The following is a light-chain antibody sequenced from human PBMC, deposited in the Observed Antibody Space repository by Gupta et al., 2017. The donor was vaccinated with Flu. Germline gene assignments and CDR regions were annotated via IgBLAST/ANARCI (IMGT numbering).Light chain of an antibody. J-gene: IGKJ3*01. V-gene: IGKV1-39*01. CDR3: QQYNTSPIT. CDR2: SAT. CDR1: QSITTY. Sequence: DIQMTQSPSTLSASVGDRVTLTCRASQSITTYLYWYQQKPGKAPKLLIYSATSLHSGVPSRVNGRGSGTDFTLTISSLQPEDFATYYCQQYNTSPITFGPGTKVDLK.